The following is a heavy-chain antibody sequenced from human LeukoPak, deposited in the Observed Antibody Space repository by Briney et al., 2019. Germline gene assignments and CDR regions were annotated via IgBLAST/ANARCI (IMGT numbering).Heavy chain of an antibody. D-gene: IGHD3-22*01. J-gene: IGHJ3*02. CDR1: GFTFSSYA. V-gene: IGHV3-23*01. Sequence: GGSLRLSCAASGFTFSSYAMSWVRQAPGKGLEWVSAISGSGGSTYYADSVKGRFTISRDNSKNTLYLQMNSLRAEDTAVYYCARCYDSSGYYVENGAFDIWGQGTMVTVSS. CDR2: ISGSGGST. CDR3: ARCYDSSGYYVENGAFDI.